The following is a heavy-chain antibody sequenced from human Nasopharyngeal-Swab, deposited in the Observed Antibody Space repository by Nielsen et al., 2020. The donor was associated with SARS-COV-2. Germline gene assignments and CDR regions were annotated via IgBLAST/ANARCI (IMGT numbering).Heavy chain of an antibody. CDR2: IYYSGST. V-gene: IGHV4-34*09. J-gene: IGHJ4*02. CDR3: AREYSSSWRGNYFDY. CDR1: GGSFSGYY. Sequence: SETLSLTCAVYGGSFSGYYWSWIRQPPGKGLEWIGYIYYSGSTYHNPSLKSRVTISVDTSKNQFSLKLSSVTAADTAVYYCAREYSSSWRGNYFDYWGQGTLVTVSS. D-gene: IGHD6-13*01.